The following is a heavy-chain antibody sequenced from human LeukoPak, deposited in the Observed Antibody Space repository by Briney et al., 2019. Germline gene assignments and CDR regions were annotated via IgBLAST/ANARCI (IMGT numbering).Heavy chain of an antibody. V-gene: IGHV4-38-2*01. J-gene: IGHJ4*02. CDR2: IYHSGST. D-gene: IGHD2-15*01. CDR1: GYSLSSGYY. Sequence: PSETLSLTCAVSGYSLSSGYYWGWIRQPPGKGLEWIGSIYHSGSTYYNPSLKSRVTISVDTSKNQFSLKLSSVTAADTAVYYCARGGYCSGGSCLTFDYWGQGTLVTVSS. CDR3: ARGGYCSGGSCLTFDY.